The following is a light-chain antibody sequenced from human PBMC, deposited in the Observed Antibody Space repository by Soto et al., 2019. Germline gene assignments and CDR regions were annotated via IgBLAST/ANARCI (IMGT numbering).Light chain of an antibody. J-gene: IGLJ3*02. CDR2: EVS. V-gene: IGLV2-14*01. CDR3: SSYTTSSTQV. CDR1: SSDIGTYNY. Sequence: QSALTQPASVSGSPGQSITISCTGTSSDIGTYNYVSWYQQHPGKVPKLMIYEVSNRPSGVYNRFSGSKSGNTASLAISGLQAEDEAEYYCSSYTTSSTQVFGGGTKVTVL.